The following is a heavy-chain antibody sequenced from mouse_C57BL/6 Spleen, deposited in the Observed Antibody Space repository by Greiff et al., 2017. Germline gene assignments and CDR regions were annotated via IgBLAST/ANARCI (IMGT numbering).Heavy chain of an antibody. J-gene: IGHJ2*01. D-gene: IGHD3-3*01. CDR1: GYTFTSYW. CDR2: IDPSDSYT. V-gene: IGHV1-69*01. Sequence: QVQLQQPGAELVMPGASVKLSCKASGYTFTSYWMHWVKQRPGQGLEWIGEIDPSDSYTNYNQKFKGKSTLTVDKSSSTAYMQLSSLTSEDSAVYYCARRAYSLGYWGQGTTLAVSS. CDR3: ARRAYSLGY.